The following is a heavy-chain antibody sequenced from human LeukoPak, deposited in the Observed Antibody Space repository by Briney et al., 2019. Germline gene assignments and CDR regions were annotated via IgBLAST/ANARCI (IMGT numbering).Heavy chain of an antibody. CDR3: ARDHYDSSGYYFDY. CDR2: INPNSGGT. D-gene: IGHD3-22*01. CDR1: GYTSTGYY. V-gene: IGHV1-2*02. Sequence: ASVKVSCKASGYTSTGYYMHWVRQAPGQGLEWMGWINPNSGGTNYAQKFQGRVTMTRDTSISTAYMELSRLRSDDTAVYYCARDHYDSSGYYFDYWGQGTLVTVSS. J-gene: IGHJ4*02.